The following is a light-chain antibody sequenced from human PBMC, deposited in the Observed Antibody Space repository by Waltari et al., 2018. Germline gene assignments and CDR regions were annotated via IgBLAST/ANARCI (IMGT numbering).Light chain of an antibody. V-gene: IGKV3-15*01. J-gene: IGKJ3*01. Sequence: EIVMTQSPATLSVSPGDRATLSCRASQSFTRKLSWYQQKPGQVPRLLIYGVSTRATGIPARFSGSGSGTEFTLTISSLEPEDFAVYYCQHRNHWPPLFTFGPGTKVVF. CDR3: QHRNHWPPLFT. CDR1: QSFTRK. CDR2: GVS.